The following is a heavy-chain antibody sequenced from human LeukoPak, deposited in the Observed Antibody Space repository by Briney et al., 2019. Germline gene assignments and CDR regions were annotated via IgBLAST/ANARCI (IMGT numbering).Heavy chain of an antibody. V-gene: IGHV3-30-3*01. CDR2: ISYDGSNK. Sequence: PGRSLRLSCAASGFTFSSYAMHWVRQAPGKGLEWVAVISYDGSNKYYADSVKGRFTISRDNSKNTLYLQMNSLRAEDTAVYYCARDEFLDYWGQGTLVTVSS. CDR3: ARDEFLDY. J-gene: IGHJ4*02. CDR1: GFTFSSYA.